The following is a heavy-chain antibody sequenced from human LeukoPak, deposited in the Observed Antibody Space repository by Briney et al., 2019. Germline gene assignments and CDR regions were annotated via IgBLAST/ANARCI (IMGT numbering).Heavy chain of an antibody. CDR2: IKSNXDGGTT. J-gene: IGHJ4*02. V-gene: IGHV3-15*01. Sequence: GGSLTLSXAASGFTFXXXXXXXXXQXPXXXXXXXXRIKSNXDGGTTDLAXPXKGXFAISRDDSKNTLYLQMNSLKTEDTAVYYCTTAPFRIASRDYWGPGTLVTVSS. CDR3: TTAPFRIASRDY. CDR1: GFTFXXXX. D-gene: IGHD6-6*01.